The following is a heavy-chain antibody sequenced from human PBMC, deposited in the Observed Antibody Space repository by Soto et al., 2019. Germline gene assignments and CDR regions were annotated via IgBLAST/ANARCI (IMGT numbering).Heavy chain of an antibody. CDR2: ISYDGSNK. V-gene: IGHV3-30-3*01. CDR3: ASTGTTSY. CDR1: GFTFSSYA. J-gene: IGHJ4*02. Sequence: GGSLRLSCAASGFTFSSYAMHWVRQAPGKGLEWVAVISYDGSNKYYADSVKGRFTISRDNSKNTLYLQMNSLRAEDTAVYYCASTGTTSYWGQGTLVTVSS. D-gene: IGHD1-7*01.